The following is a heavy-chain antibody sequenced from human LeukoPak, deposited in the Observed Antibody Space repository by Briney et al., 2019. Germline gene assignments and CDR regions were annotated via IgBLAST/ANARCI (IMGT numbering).Heavy chain of an antibody. CDR1: GFTFSSYG. V-gene: IGHV3-30*03. D-gene: IGHD4-23*01. CDR3: AYPVEYGGSLDY. J-gene: IGHJ4*02. Sequence: PGGSLRLSCAASGFTFSSYGMHWVRQAPGKGLEWVAVISYDGSNKYYADSVKGRFTISRDNSKNTLYLQMNSLRAEDTAVYYCAYPVEYGGSLDYWGQGTLATVSS. CDR2: ISYDGSNK.